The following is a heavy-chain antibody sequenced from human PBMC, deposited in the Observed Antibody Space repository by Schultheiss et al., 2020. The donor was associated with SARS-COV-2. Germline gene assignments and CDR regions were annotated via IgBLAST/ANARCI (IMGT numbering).Heavy chain of an antibody. J-gene: IGHJ1*01. D-gene: IGHD3-22*01. CDR3: ARGPYYYDSSGYYYVEYFQH. CDR2: MNPNSGNT. CDR1: GGTFSSYA. Sequence: ASVKVSCKASGGTFSSYAISWVRQAPGQGLEWMGWMNPNSGNTGYAQKFQGRVTMTRDTSISTAYMELSSLRSEDTAVYYCARGPYYYDSSGYYYVEYFQHWGQGTLVTVSS. V-gene: IGHV1-8*02.